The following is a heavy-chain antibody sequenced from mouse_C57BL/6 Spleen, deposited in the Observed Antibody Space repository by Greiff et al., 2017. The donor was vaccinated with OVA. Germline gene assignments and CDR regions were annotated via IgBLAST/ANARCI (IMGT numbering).Heavy chain of an antibody. V-gene: IGHV1-50*01. CDR3: AREGQRDFDY. Sequence: VQLQQPGAELVKPGASVKLSCKASGYTFTSYWMQWVKQRPGQGLEWIGEIDPSDSYTNYNQKFKGKATLTVDTSSSTAYMQLSSLTSEDSAVYYCAREGQRDFDYWGKGTTLTVSS. CDR2: IDPSDSYT. J-gene: IGHJ2*01. CDR1: GYTFTSYW.